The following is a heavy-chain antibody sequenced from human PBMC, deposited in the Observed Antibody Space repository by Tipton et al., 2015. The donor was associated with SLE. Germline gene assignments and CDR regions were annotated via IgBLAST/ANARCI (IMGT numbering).Heavy chain of an antibody. V-gene: IGHV4-59*11. CDR3: ARGGNWNSVWWFDP. CDR2: IYYSGST. CDR1: GGSISSHY. D-gene: IGHD1-7*01. Sequence: TLSLTCTVSGGSISSHYWSWIRQPPGKGLEWIGYIYYSGSTNYNPSLKSRVTISVDTSKNPFSLKLSSVTAADTAVYYCARGGNWNSVWWFDPWGQGTLVTVS. J-gene: IGHJ5*02.